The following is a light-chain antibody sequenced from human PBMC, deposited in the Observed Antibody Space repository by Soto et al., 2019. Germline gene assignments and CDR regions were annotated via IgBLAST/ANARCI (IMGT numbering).Light chain of an antibody. CDR1: QGISSY. Sequence: IQLTQSPSSLSASIGDRVTITCRASQGISSYLAWYQQKPGKAPKLLISAASTLQSGVPSRFSGSGSGTDFTLTISSLQPDDSATYYCQQCNRYPITFGQGTRLEIK. V-gene: IGKV1-9*01. J-gene: IGKJ5*01. CDR2: AAS. CDR3: QQCNRYPIT.